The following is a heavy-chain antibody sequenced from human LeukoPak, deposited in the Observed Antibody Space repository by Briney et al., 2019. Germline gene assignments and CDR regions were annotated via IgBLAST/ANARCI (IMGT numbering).Heavy chain of an antibody. D-gene: IGHD6-19*01. CDR2: ISWNSGSI. J-gene: IGHJ4*02. CDR3: AKAKQWLAYFDY. Sequence: GGSLRLSCAASGFTFDDYAMHWVRQAPGKGLEWVSGISWNSGSIGYADSVKGRFTISRDNAKNSLYLQMNSLRAEDTALYYCAKAKQWLAYFDYWGQRTLVTVSS. CDR1: GFTFDDYA. V-gene: IGHV3-9*01.